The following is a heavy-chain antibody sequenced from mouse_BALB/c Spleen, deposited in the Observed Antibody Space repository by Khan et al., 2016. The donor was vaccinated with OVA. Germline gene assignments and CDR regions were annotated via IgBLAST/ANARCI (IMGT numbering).Heavy chain of an antibody. J-gene: IGHJ3*01. Sequence: QVQLKQSGAELVRPGVSVRISCKGSGYSFTDFAMHWVKQSHAKSLEWIGVISTYYGDADYNQKIRGKATMTVDKSSSTAYMELARLTSEDSAIYYCARGRGNSRFAYWGQGTLVTVSA. V-gene: IGHV1S137*01. CDR1: GYSFTDFA. CDR2: ISTYYGDA. CDR3: ARGRGNSRFAY. D-gene: IGHD2-1*01.